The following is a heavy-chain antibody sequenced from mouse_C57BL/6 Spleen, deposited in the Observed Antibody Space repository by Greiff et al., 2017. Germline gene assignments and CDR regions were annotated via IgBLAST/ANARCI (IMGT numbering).Heavy chain of an antibody. J-gene: IGHJ4*01. CDR2: INYDGSST. CDR1: GFTFSDYY. Sequence: EVKLMESEGGLVQPGSSMKLSCTASGFTFSDYYMAWVRQVPEKGLEWVANINYDGSSTYYLDSLKSRFIISRDNAKNILYLQMSSLKSEDTATYYCARGFYYGNYEGAMDYWGQGTSGTVSS. CDR3: ARGFYYGNYEGAMDY. D-gene: IGHD2-1*01. V-gene: IGHV5-16*01.